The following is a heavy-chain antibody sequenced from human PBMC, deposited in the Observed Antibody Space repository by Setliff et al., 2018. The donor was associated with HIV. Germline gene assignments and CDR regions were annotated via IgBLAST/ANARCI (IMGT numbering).Heavy chain of an antibody. V-gene: IGHV4-39*07. CDR2: IYTSGST. D-gene: IGHD3-22*01. Sequence: PSETLSLTCTVSGGSISSSTYYWGWIRQPPGKGLEWIGRIYTSGSTNYNPSLKSRVTMSVDTSKNQFSLKLSSVTAADTAVYYCARDPHYDSSGADAFDIWGQGTMVTVSS. J-gene: IGHJ3*02. CDR1: GGSISSSTYY. CDR3: ARDPHYDSSGADAFDI.